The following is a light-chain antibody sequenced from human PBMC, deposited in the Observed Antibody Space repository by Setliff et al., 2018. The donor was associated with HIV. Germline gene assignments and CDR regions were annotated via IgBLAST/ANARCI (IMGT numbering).Light chain of an antibody. CDR3: CSHAVILYV. J-gene: IGLJ1*01. Sequence: QSALTQPRSVSGSPGQSVTISCTGTSSEIADNDYVSWYQQYPGKAPKLMIYDVTKRPSGVPDRFSGSKSGNTASLTISGLQAEDEADYYCCSHAVILYVFGTGTKVTVL. CDR1: SSEIADNDY. CDR2: DVT. V-gene: IGLV2-11*01.